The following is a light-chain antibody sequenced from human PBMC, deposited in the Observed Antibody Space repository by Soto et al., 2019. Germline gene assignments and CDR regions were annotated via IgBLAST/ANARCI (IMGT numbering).Light chain of an antibody. CDR3: QQRSNWPIT. CDR1: QTINNN. CDR2: DAS. J-gene: IGKJ5*01. V-gene: IGKV3-11*01. Sequence: VMTQAPAALSVSPGERATLSCRASQTINNNVAWYQLKDGQAPRLLIYDASNRATGIPARFSGSGSGTDFTLTISSLEPEDFAVYYCQQRSNWPITFGQGTRLEIK.